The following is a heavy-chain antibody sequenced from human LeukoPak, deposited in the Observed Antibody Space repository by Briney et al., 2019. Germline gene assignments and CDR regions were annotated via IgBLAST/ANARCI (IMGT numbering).Heavy chain of an antibody. CDR1: GYTFTSYC. CDR2: INPNSGGT. D-gene: IGHD3-16*01. J-gene: IGHJ4*02. Sequence: ASLKLSCTASGYTFTSYCMHWVRQAPGQGLEWMGWINPNSGGTNYAQKFQGRVTMTRDTSISTAYMELSRLRSDDTAVYYCARDDLGVDYWGQGTLVTVSS. V-gene: IGHV1-2*02. CDR3: ARDDLGVDY.